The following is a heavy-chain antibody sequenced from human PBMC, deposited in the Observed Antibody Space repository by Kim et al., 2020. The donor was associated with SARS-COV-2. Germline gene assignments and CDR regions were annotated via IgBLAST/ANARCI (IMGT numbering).Heavy chain of an antibody. CDR1: GYTFTSYG. CDR3: ARALSKVAAAGNTAIYYYYYGIDV. D-gene: IGHD6-13*01. V-gene: IGHV1-18*01. J-gene: IGHJ6*02. CDR2: ISAYNGNT. Sequence: ASVKVSCKASGYTFTSYGISWVRQAPGQGLEWMGWISAYNGNTNYAQKLQGRVTMTTDTSTSTAYMELRSLRSDDTAVYYCARALSKVAAAGNTAIYYYYYGIDVWGQGTTVTVSS.